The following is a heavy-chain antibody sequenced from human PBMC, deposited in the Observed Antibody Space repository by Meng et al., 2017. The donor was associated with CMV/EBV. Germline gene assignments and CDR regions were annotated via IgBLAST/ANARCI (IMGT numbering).Heavy chain of an antibody. V-gene: IGHV4-59*12. CDR3: ARDIGGRRIAARPDY. D-gene: IGHD6-6*01. CDR2: IYYSGST. J-gene: IGHJ4*02. CDR1: GGSISSYY. Sequence: SETLSLTCTVSGGSISSYYWSWIRQPPGKGLEWIGSIYYSGSTNYNPSLKSRVTISVDTSKNQFSLRLSSVTAADTAVYYCARDIGGRRIAARPDYWGQGTLVTVSS.